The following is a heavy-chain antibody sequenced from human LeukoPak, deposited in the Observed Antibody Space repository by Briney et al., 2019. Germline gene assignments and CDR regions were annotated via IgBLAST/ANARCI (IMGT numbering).Heavy chain of an antibody. CDR2: IYTSGST. J-gene: IGHJ6*03. CDR3: ARDGIVRYSSSSGLSYYYMDV. V-gene: IGHV4-61*02. CDR1: GGSISSGSYY. D-gene: IGHD6-6*01. Sequence: SQTLSLICTVAGGSISSGSYYWSWLRQPAGKGLEWIGRIYTSGSTNYNPSLKSRVTISVDTSKTQFSLKLSSVTAADTAVYYCARDGIVRYSSSSGLSYYYMDVWGKGTTVTVSS.